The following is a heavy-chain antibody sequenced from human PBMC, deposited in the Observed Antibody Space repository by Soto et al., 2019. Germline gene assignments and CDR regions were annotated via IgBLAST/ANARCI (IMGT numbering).Heavy chain of an antibody. CDR1: GGTFSCYA. Sequence: GASAKVCCKASGGTFSCYAISWVRQENGQGLEWMGGIIPIFGTANYAQKFQGRVTITADESTSTAYMELSSLRSEDTAVYYCARDVRDYYDSSGYYDYWGQGTLVTVSS. J-gene: IGHJ4*02. CDR3: ARDVRDYYDSSGYYDY. CDR2: IIPIFGTA. D-gene: IGHD3-22*01. V-gene: IGHV1-69*13.